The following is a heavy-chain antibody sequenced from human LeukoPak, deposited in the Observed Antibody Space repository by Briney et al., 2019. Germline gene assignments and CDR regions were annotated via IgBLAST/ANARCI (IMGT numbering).Heavy chain of an antibody. J-gene: IGHJ6*02. CDR2: ISGGGGTT. V-gene: IGHV3-23*01. D-gene: IGHD6-6*01. Sequence: GVSLRLSCAAPGLTFYSYAMSWVRQAPGKGLEWVSGISGGGGTTYYADSVKGRFTISRDHSKKTVYLQMNSLRAEDTAMYYCAKYSSSSHYYHGMDVWGQGTTVTVSS. CDR1: GLTFYSYA. CDR3: AKYSSSSHYYHGMDV.